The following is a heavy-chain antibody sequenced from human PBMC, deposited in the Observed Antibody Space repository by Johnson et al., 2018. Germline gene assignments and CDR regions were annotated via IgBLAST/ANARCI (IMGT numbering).Heavy chain of an antibody. V-gene: IGHV3-30*18. Sequence: QVQLVQSGGGVVQTGRSLRLSCAASGFTFSSYGMHWVRQAPGKGLEWVAVISYDGSNKYSADSVKGRFTIYRDNSKNPLYLQMNSLRAEDTAVYYCAKRWLGYIQHWGQGTLVTVSS. D-gene: IGHD2-15*01. CDR2: ISYDGSNK. CDR1: GFTFSSYG. CDR3: AKRWLGYIQH. J-gene: IGHJ1*01.